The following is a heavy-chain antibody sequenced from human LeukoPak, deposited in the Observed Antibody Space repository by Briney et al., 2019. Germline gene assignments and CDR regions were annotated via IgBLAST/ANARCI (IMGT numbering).Heavy chain of an antibody. D-gene: IGHD5-24*01. J-gene: IGHJ4*02. V-gene: IGHV1-18*01. Sequence: ASVNVSFKASGYTFTSYGISWVRQAPGQGLEWMGWISANDGNTDYPQKLQGRVTMTTDTSTSTAYMELRSLRSDDTAVYYCTWLQSRNWGQGTLVTVSS. CDR1: GYTFTSYG. CDR2: ISANDGNT. CDR3: TWLQSRN.